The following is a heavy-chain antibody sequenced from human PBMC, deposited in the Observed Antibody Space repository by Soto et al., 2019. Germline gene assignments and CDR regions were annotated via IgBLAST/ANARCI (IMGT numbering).Heavy chain of an antibody. CDR3: ARGLGEVAVAATYYFDY. Sequence: QVQLQQWGAGLLKPSETLSLTCAVYGGSFSGYYWSWIRQPPGKGLEWIGEINHSGSTNYNPSLKSRVTISVDTSKNQFSLKLSSVTAADTAVYYCARGLGEVAVAATYYFDYWGQGTLVTVSS. J-gene: IGHJ4*02. CDR1: GGSFSGYY. CDR2: INHSGST. V-gene: IGHV4-34*01. D-gene: IGHD6-19*01.